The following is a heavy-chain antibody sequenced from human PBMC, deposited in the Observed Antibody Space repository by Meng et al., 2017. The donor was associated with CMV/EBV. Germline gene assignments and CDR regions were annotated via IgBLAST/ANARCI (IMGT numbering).Heavy chain of an antibody. CDR3: AREWGSSTNWFDP. Sequence: KASGGTFSSYAISWVRQAPGQGLEWMGGIIPILGTANYAQKFQGRVTITTDESTSTAYMELSSLRSEDTAVYYCAREWGSSTNWFDPWGQGTLVTVSS. J-gene: IGHJ5*02. CDR1: GGTFSSYA. D-gene: IGHD6-13*01. CDR2: IIPILGTA. V-gene: IGHV1-69*05.